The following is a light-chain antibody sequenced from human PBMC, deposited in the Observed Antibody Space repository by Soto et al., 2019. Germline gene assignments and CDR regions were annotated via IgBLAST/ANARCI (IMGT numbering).Light chain of an antibody. V-gene: IGLV2-8*01. CDR2: EVT. Sequence: QSALTQPPSASGSPGQTVTISCTGTSSDVGAYKYVSWYQQYPGKAPKLMIYEVTKRPSGVPDRFSGSKSGTTASLTVAGLQAEDEADYYCTSDVGNGSLVFGGGTKVTVL. J-gene: IGLJ3*02. CDR1: SSDVGAYKY. CDR3: TSDVGNGSLV.